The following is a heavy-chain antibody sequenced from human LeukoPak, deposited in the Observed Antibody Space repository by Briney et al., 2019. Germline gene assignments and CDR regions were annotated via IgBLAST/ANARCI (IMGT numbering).Heavy chain of an antibody. V-gene: IGHV3-23*01. D-gene: IGHD1-26*01. CDR1: GFTFSAYA. CDR3: AKGKVNHLGAFDY. CDR2: IDATGGGI. J-gene: IGHJ4*02. Sequence: PGGSLRLSCAASGFTFSAYAMSWVRQATGKGLEWVSCIDATGGGIYYADSVRGRFIISRDNSKKMVYLQMDSLRTEDTAIYYCAKGKVNHLGAFDYWGQGTLVAVSS.